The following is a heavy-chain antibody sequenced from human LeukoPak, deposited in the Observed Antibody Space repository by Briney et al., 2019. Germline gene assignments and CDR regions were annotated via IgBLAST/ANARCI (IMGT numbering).Heavy chain of an antibody. V-gene: IGHV1-69*01. CDR3: ARCPPDSVYYYGMDV. CDR1: GGTFSSYA. J-gene: IGHJ6*02. Sequence: SVKVSFKASGGTFSSYAISWVRQAPGQGLEWMGGIIPIFGTANYAQKFQGRVTITADESTSTAYMERSSLRSEDTAVYYCARCPPDSVYYYGMDVWGQGTTVTVSS. CDR2: IIPIFGTA. D-gene: IGHD1-14*01.